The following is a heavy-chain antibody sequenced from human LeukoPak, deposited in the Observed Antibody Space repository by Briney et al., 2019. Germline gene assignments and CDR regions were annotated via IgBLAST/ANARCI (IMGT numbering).Heavy chain of an antibody. D-gene: IGHD5-12*01. Sequence: GGSLRLSCAASGFTFGSYAMHWVRQAPGKGLEWVAVILFDGTNKRYADSVKGRFTISRHNSRNTLSLQMDSLRVEDTAVYYCARDYSGYEIDYWGQGTLVTVSS. CDR3: ARDYSGYEIDY. CDR2: ILFDGTNK. V-gene: IGHV3-30-3*01. J-gene: IGHJ4*02. CDR1: GFTFGSYA.